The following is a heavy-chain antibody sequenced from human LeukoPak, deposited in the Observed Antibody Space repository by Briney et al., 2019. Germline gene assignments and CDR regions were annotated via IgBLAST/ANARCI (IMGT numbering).Heavy chain of an antibody. Sequence: GASVKVSCKASGYTFTGYYMHWVRQAPGQGLEWMGWINPNSGGTNYAQKFQGRVTMTRDTSISTAYMELSRLRSDDTAVYYCARDTFRSDGLEQLQVPWGQGTLVTVSS. D-gene: IGHD6-6*01. CDR2: INPNSGGT. CDR3: ARDTFRSDGLEQLQVP. CDR1: GYTFTGYY. V-gene: IGHV1-2*02. J-gene: IGHJ5*02.